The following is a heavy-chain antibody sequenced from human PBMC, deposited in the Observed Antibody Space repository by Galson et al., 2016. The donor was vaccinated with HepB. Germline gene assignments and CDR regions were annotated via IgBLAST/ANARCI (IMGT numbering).Heavy chain of an antibody. CDR3: SREVTGSYFD. J-gene: IGHJ4*02. D-gene: IGHD3-10*01. CDR1: GFTFNAHW. Sequence: SLRLSCAASGFTFNAHWMNWVRLAPGKGLEWVANIRGDGIVSYYAESVRGRFTISRDNAKNSLYLQMNGLRVDETAVYYCSREVTGSYFDWGQGTLVTVSS. V-gene: IGHV3-7*01. CDR2: IRGDGIVS.